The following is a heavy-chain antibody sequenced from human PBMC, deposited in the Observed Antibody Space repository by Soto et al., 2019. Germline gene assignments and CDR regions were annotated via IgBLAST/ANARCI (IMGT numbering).Heavy chain of an antibody. D-gene: IGHD6-19*01. Sequence: SETLSLTCTVSGGSLSSYYWSWIRQPPGKGLEWIGYMYNTGSTIYNPSLKSRVTISVDTSKNQFSLKLNSVTAADTAVYYCATDGGRYSSGWYGGRGYWGQGTLVNVSS. J-gene: IGHJ4*02. CDR2: MYNTGST. V-gene: IGHV4-59*01. CDR3: ATDGGRYSSGWYGGRGY. CDR1: GGSLSSYY.